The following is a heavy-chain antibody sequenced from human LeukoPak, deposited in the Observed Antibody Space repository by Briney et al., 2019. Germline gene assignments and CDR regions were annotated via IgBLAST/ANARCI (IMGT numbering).Heavy chain of an antibody. Sequence: ASVKVSCKASGYTFTSYYMHWVRQAPGQGLEWMGIINPSGGSTSYAQKFQGRVTMTRDTSTSTVYMELSSLRSEDTAVYYCARGLRTTRFLEWLSIRANWFDPWGQGTLVTVSS. CDR2: INPSGGST. V-gene: IGHV1-46*01. J-gene: IGHJ5*02. CDR3: ARGLRTTRFLEWLSIRANWFDP. D-gene: IGHD3-3*01. CDR1: GYTFTSYY.